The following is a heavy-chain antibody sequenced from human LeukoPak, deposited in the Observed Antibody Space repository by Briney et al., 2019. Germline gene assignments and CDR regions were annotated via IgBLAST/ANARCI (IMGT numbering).Heavy chain of an antibody. CDR2: IYSGGST. J-gene: IGHJ4*02. V-gene: IGHV3-53*01. CDR1: GFTVSSNY. Sequence: QAGGSLRLSCAASGFTVSSNYMSWVRQAPGKGLEWVSVIYSGGSTYYADSVKGRFTISRDNSKNTLYLQMNSLRAEDTAVYYCATSLHYYDSSTIDYWGQGTLVTVSS. D-gene: IGHD3-22*01. CDR3: ATSLHYYDSSTIDY.